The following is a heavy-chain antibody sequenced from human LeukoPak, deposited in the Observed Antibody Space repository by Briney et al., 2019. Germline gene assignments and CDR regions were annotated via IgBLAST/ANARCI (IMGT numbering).Heavy chain of an antibody. CDR2: ISGDGGST. CDR3: AKDLLGQGRFGELTGESYGMDV. CDR1: GFTFDDYA. D-gene: IGHD3-10*01. J-gene: IGHJ6*02. V-gene: IGHV3-43*02. Sequence: HSGGSLRLSCAASGFTFDDYAMHWVRQAPGKGLEWVSLISGDGGSTYYADSVKGRFTISRDNSKNSLYLQMNSLRTEDTALYYCAKDLLGQGRFGELTGESYGMDVWGQGTTVTVSS.